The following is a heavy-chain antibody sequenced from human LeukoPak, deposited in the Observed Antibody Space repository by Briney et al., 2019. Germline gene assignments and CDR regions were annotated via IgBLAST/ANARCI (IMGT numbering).Heavy chain of an antibody. CDR2: INQDGGTR. J-gene: IGHJ4*02. CDR1: GFTFSNTW. CDR3: ARDMKGNLDY. V-gene: IGHV3-7*01. Sequence: GGSLRLSCAASGFTFSNTWMAWVRQAPGKGLDWVANINQDGGTRQYADSVRGRFTISRDNAKNSLHLEMNSLRAEDTGLYHCARDMKGNLDYWGQGTLVTVSS. D-gene: IGHD3-16*01.